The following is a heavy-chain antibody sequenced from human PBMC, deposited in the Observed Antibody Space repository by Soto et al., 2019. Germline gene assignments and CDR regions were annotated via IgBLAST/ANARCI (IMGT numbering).Heavy chain of an antibody. V-gene: IGHV3-23*01. CDR3: AKGTYYYGSAPYYFDY. CDR2: ISDSGGST. Sequence: PGGSLRLSCAASGFTFSSYAMSWARQAPGKGLEWVSGISDSGGSTYYADSVKGRFTISRDNSKNTLYLQMNSLRAEDTAVYYCAKGTYYYGSAPYYFDYWGQGTLVTVSS. CDR1: GFTFSSYA. J-gene: IGHJ4*02. D-gene: IGHD3-10*01.